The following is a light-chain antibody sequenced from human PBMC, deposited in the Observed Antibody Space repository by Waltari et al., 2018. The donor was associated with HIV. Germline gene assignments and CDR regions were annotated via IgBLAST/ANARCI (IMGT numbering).Light chain of an antibody. V-gene: IGLV3-25*03. CDR2: KDS. Sequence: SYELKQPPSVSVSQGQTARITCPGHALSKQYVYWYQQKPGLAPILVIFKDSERPSEIPERFSGSSSGTTVTLTVTGVQAQDEADYFCQSADDSGSLVVFGGGTKLIVL. J-gene: IGLJ2*01. CDR3: QSADDSGSLVV. CDR1: ALSKQY.